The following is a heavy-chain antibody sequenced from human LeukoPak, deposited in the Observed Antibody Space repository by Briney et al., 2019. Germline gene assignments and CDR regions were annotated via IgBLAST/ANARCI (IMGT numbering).Heavy chain of an antibody. CDR2: INHSGST. J-gene: IGHJ6*02. CDR1: GGSFSGYY. CDR3: AREGRLAAPGIGPSYYYGMDV. V-gene: IGHV4-34*01. D-gene: IGHD6-13*01. Sequence: PSETLSLTCAVYGGSFSGYYWSWIRQPPGKGLEWIGEINHSGSTNYNPSLRSRVTISVDTSKNQFSLKLRSVTAADSAVYHCAREGRLAAPGIGPSYYYGMDVWGQGTTVTVSS.